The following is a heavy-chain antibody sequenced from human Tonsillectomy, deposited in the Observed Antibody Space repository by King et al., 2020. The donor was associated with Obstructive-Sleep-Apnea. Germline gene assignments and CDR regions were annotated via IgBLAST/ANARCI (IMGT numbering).Heavy chain of an antibody. V-gene: IGHV4-39*07. D-gene: IGHD3-9*01. CDR2: VYYSGGT. J-gene: IGHJ4*02. CDR1: GGSISSSSYY. Sequence: QLQESGPGLVKPSETLSLICTVSGGSISSSSYYWGWIRQPPGKGLGWSGSVYYSGGTFYNPSLKIRVTISVDTAKNQFSLKLSSVTAADTAVNYCARSYYNDILTGYYPRDFDYWGQGTLVTVSS. CDR3: ARSYYNDILTGYYPRDFDY.